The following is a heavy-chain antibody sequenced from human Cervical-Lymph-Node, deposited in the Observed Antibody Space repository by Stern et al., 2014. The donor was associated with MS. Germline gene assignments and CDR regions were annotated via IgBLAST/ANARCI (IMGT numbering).Heavy chain of an antibody. D-gene: IGHD6-13*01. V-gene: IGHV1-69*01. CDR3: ALSSETSDRWYSLGYDL. CDR2: IFPVFGTP. CDR1: GGTFSKFP. Sequence: EQLVESGAEVTKPGSSVKVSCKASGGTFSKFPSSWVRQAPGQGLEWMGGIFPVFGTPTYAQEFRGRVTIPADVSTSTVYMELSSLRSDDTAVYYCALSSETSDRWYSLGYDLWGQGTLVTVSS. J-gene: IGHJ5*02.